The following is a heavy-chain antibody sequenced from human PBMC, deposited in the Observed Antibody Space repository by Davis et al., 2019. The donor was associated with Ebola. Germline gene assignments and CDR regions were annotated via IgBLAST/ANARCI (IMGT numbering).Heavy chain of an antibody. D-gene: IGHD1-1*01. CDR1: GYTFNNYA. V-gene: IGHV1-18*01. CDR2: ISAYNGNT. J-gene: IGHJ4*02. Sequence: AASVKVSCKASGYTFNNYAISWVRQAPGQGLEWMGWISAYNGNTNYAQILQGRVTMTTDTSTSTAYMEVGTLRSDDTAVYYCARAQFPTTSDHWGQGTLVTVSS. CDR3: ARAQFPTTSDH.